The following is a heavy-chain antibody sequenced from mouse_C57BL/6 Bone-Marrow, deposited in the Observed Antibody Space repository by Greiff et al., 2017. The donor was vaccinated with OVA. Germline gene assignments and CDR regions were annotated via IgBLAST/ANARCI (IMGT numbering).Heavy chain of an antibody. CDR2: IHPNSGST. D-gene: IGHD2-3*01. Sequence: QVQLQQPGAELVKPGASVKLSCKASGYTFTSYWMHWVKQRPGQGLEWIGMIHPNSGSTNSNEKFKSKATLTVDKSSSTAYMQLSSLTSEDSAVYYCARGDGYPSYYAMDYWGQGTSVTVSA. V-gene: IGHV1-64*01. CDR3: ARGDGYPSYYAMDY. J-gene: IGHJ4*01. CDR1: GYTFTSYW.